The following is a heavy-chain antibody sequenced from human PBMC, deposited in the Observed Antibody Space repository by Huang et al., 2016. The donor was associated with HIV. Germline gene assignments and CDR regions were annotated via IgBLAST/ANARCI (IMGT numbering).Heavy chain of an antibody. D-gene: IGHD5-12*01. CDR1: RFTFSNYA. Sequence: QVQLVASGGGVVQPGRSLRLSCAASRFTFSNYAMHWVRLAPSKGREWVAVISYDGSNKYSADAGKGRFTSSRDNSKNTLDLQMNSLRAEDTAVYYCARDLWLRDLYYYYYMDVWGKGTTVTVSS. J-gene: IGHJ6*03. V-gene: IGHV3-30-3*01. CDR3: ARDLWLRDLYYYYYMDV. CDR2: ISYDGSNK.